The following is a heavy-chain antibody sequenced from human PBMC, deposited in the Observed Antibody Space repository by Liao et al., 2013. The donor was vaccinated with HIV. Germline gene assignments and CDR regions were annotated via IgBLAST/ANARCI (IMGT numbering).Heavy chain of an antibody. CDR1: GGSFSGYY. Sequence: QVQLQQWGAGLLKPSETLSLTCAVYGGSFSGYYWSWIRQPPGKGLEWIGEINHSGSTNYNPSLKSRVTISVDTSKNQFSLKKSSVTAADTAVYYCARISSSSVGYFDYWGQGTLVTVSS. J-gene: IGHJ4*02. CDR2: INHSGST. D-gene: IGHD6-6*01. V-gene: IGHV4-34*01. CDR3: ARISSSSVGYFDY.